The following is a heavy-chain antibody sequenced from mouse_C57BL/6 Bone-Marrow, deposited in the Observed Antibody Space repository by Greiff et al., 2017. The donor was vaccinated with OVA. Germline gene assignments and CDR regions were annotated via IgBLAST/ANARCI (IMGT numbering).Heavy chain of an antibody. CDR2: INPSSGYT. D-gene: IGHD1-1*02. CDR3: AREGSRYFDV. Sequence: VQLQQSGADLARPGASVKMSCKASGYTFTSYTMHWVKQRPGQGLEWIGYINPSSGYTKYNQKFKDKATLTADKSSSTASMQLSSLTSEDSAVYYCAREGSRYFDVWGTGTTVTVSA. V-gene: IGHV1-4*01. CDR1: GYTFTSYT. J-gene: IGHJ1*03.